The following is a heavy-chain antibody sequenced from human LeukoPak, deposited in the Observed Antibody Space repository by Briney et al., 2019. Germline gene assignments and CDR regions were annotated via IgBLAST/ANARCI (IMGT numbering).Heavy chain of an antibody. J-gene: IGHJ5*02. CDR1: GYTFTSYG. CDR3: AVPAWDSSGYSP. Sequence: GASVKVSCTASGYTFTSYGISWVRQAPGQGLEWMGWISAYNGNTNYAQKLQGRVTMTTDTSTNTAYMELSSLRSDDTAVYYCAVPAWDSSGYSPWGQGALVTVSS. CDR2: ISAYNGNT. V-gene: IGHV1-18*01. D-gene: IGHD3-22*01.